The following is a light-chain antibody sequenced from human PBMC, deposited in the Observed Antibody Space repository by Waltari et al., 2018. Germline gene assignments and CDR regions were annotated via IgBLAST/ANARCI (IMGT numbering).Light chain of an antibody. CDR1: QSVLYSSNNKNY. J-gene: IGKJ2*01. V-gene: IGKV4-1*01. Sequence: DIVMTQSPDSLAVSLGERATINCKSSQSVLYSSNNKNYLAWYQQKPGQPPKLLIYWASTRESGVPDRFSGSGSETDLTLTISSLQAEDVAVYYCQQYYSSLPYTFGQGTKLEIK. CDR2: WAS. CDR3: QQYYSSLPYT.